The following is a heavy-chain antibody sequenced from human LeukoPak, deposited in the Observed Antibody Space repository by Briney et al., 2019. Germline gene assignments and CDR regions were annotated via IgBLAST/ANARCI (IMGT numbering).Heavy chain of an antibody. V-gene: IGHV4-31*03. Sequence: SQTLSLTCIISGASISSVGYYWSWIRQHPGKGLEWTGYIYYSESTYYNPSLKIRIPISVHTSKNLFLLKLSSETTAVTALSNCARGRDTVEYYFDYWGQGTLVTVSS. D-gene: IGHD4-23*01. CDR2: IYYSEST. CDR1: GASISSVGYY. J-gene: IGHJ4*01. CDR3: ARGRDTVEYYFDY.